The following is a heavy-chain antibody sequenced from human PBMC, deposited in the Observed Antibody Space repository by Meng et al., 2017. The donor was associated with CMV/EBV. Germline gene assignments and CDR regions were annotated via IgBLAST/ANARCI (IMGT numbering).Heavy chain of an antibody. CDR2: ISSSGSTI. Sequence: GGSLRLSCAASGFTFSSYEMNWVRQAPGKGLEWVSYISSSGSTIYYADSVKGRFTISRDNAKNSLYLQMNSLRAEDTAVYYCARYEGRRSFDYWGQGTLVTVSS. V-gene: IGHV3-48*03. CDR1: GFTFSSYE. D-gene: IGHD2-8*01. J-gene: IGHJ4*02. CDR3: ARYEGRRSFDY.